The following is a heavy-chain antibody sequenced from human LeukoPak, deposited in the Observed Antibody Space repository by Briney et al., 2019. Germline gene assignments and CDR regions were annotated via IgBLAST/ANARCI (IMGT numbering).Heavy chain of an antibody. V-gene: IGHV4-38-2*01. CDR1: GYSISSGYY. J-gene: IGHJ4*02. CDR2: MYHSGST. D-gene: IGHD6-19*01. Sequence: SETLSLTCAVSGYSISSGYYWGWIRQPPGKGLEWIGSMYHSGSTYYNPSLKSRVSISLDTSKNQVSLNLTSVTAADTAVYYCATITISGNVWSFSDLRLAFWGQGTLVTVSS. CDR3: ATITISGNVWSFSDLRLAF.